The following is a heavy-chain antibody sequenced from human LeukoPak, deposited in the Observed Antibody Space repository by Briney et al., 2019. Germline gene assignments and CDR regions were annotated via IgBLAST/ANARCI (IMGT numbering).Heavy chain of an antibody. CDR3: ARDSVNGAFDI. CDR2: IYYSGST. V-gene: IGHV4-59*01. CDR1: GGSISSYY. D-gene: IGHD2-8*01. J-gene: IGHJ3*02. Sequence: SETLSLTCTVSGGSISSYYWSWIRQPPGKGLEWIGYIYYSGSTNYNPSLKSRVTISVDTSKNQFSLKLSSVTAADTAVYYCARDSVNGAFDISGQGTMVTVSS.